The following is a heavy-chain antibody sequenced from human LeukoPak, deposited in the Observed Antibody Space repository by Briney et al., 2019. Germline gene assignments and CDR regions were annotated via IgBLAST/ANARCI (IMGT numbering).Heavy chain of an antibody. CDR2: INPNSGGT. CDR3: ARDQYSSSSMPFDY. D-gene: IGHD6-6*01. J-gene: IGHJ4*02. CDR1: GYTFTGYY. V-gene: IGHV1-2*02. Sequence: ASVKVSCKASGYTFTGYYMHWVRRAPGQGLEWMGWINPNSGGTNYAQKFQGRVTMTRDTSISTAYMELSRLRSDDTAVYYCARDQYSSSSMPFDYWGQGTLVTVSS.